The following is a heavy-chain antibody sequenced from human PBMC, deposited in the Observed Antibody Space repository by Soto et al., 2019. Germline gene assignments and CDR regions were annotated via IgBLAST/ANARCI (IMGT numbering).Heavy chain of an antibody. V-gene: IGHV4-39*07. CDR1: GGSISSSRYY. Sequence: SDTLSLTCTVSGGSISSSRYYWGWIRQPPGKGLEWIGSIYYSGSTYYNPSLKSRVTISVDTSKNQFSLKLSSVTAADTAVYYCARSPDSSGYYPRWYYYGMDVWGQGTTVT. J-gene: IGHJ6*02. CDR2: IYYSGST. CDR3: ARSPDSSGYYPRWYYYGMDV. D-gene: IGHD3-22*01.